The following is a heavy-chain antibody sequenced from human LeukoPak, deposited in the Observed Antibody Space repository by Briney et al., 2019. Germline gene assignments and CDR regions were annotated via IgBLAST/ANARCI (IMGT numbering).Heavy chain of an antibody. J-gene: IGHJ3*02. CDR3: ARSAPEYYYDSSGYYYDAFDI. CDR2: IYYSGST. CDR1: GGSISSYY. V-gene: IGHV4-59*01. Sequence: SETLSLTCTVSGGSISSYYWSWIRQPPGKGLEWLGYIYYSGSTNYNPSLKSRVTISVDTSKNQFSLKLSSVTAADTAVYYCARSAPEYYYDSSGYYYDAFDIWGQGTMVIVSS. D-gene: IGHD3-22*01.